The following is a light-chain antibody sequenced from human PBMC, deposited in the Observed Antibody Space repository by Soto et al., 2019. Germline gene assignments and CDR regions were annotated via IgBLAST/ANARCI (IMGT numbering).Light chain of an antibody. Sequence: QSALTQPASVSGSPGQSIAISCTGTSSDVGAYNYVSWYQHHPGKAPELIIYSVSHRPSGVSDRFSGSKSGNTASLTISGLQAEDGADYYCCSSTGSDIHYVFGAGTKLTVL. J-gene: IGLJ1*01. CDR3: CSSTGSDIHYV. V-gene: IGLV2-14*03. CDR2: SVS. CDR1: SSDVGAYNY.